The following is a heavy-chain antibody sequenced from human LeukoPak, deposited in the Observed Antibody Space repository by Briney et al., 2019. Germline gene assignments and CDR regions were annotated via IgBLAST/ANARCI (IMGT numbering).Heavy chain of an antibody. V-gene: IGHV4-59*12. CDR1: GGSISSYY. D-gene: IGHD3-22*01. CDR2: IYSSGST. Sequence: SETLSLTCSVSGGSISSYYWNWIRQPPGKGLEWIGYIYSSGSTKYNPSLKSRVTISVDTSKNQFSLILRSVTAADTAVYYCGRAPHFFDTSGSRYYFDYWGQGALVTVSS. J-gene: IGHJ4*02. CDR3: GRAPHFFDTSGSRYYFDY.